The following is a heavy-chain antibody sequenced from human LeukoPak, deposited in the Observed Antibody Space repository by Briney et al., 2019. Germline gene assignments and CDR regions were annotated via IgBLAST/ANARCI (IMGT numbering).Heavy chain of an antibody. CDR2: IYYSGST. CDR1: GGSISSSSYY. D-gene: IGHD2/OR15-2a*01. CDR3: ATPQLSHYFDY. J-gene: IGHJ4*02. Sequence: PSETLSLTCTVSGGSISSSSYYWGWIRQHPGKGLEWIGSIYYSGSTYYNPSLKSRVTISVDTSKNQFSLKLSSVTAADTAVCYCATPQLSHYFDYWGQGTLVTVSS. V-gene: IGHV4-39*01.